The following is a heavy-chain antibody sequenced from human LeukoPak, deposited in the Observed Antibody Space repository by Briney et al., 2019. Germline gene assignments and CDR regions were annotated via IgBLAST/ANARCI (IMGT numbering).Heavy chain of an antibody. D-gene: IGHD3-16*01. V-gene: IGHV1-46*01. CDR1: GFTFSVYW. CDR2: INPRGDEA. CDR3: ARDNSRNWGSSTSWWFDP. Sequence: ASVTVSCKASGFTFSVYWMHWVRQAPGQGLEWMGVINPRGDEAVYAQKFQGRITMTRDTPTNTAYMELSSLGPEDTAVVYCARDNSRNWGSSTSWWFDPWGQGTLITVSS. J-gene: IGHJ5*02.